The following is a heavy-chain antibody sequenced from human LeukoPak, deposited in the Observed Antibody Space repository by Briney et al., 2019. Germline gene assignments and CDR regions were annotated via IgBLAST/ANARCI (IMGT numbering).Heavy chain of an antibody. CDR3: ARGRVSSSTWYSTYYYFFYMDF. V-gene: IGHV4-59*01. CDR2: VDHTGST. J-gene: IGHJ6*03. D-gene: IGHD4-11*01. CDR1: DDSITMYY. Sequence: PSETLSLTCTVSDDSITMYYWTWIRQPPGKGREWIGYVDHTGSTKFNPSLNGRVSISRDTSNNFFSLRLRSVTAADTAVYFCARGRVSSSTWYSTYYYFFYMDFWGKGTTVTVSS.